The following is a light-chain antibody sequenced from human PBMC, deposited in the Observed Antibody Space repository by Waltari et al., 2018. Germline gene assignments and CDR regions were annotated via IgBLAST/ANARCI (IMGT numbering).Light chain of an antibody. CDR3: QQYYSHPRT. V-gene: IGKV1-8*01. Sequence: AIRITQSPSSLSASTGDRVTITCRASQGISTDLAWHQQKPVKAPTLLIYAASTLQSGVPSRFSGSGSGTDFTLTISCLQSEDFATYYCQQYYSHPRTFGQGTKVEI. CDR2: AAS. J-gene: IGKJ1*01. CDR1: QGISTD.